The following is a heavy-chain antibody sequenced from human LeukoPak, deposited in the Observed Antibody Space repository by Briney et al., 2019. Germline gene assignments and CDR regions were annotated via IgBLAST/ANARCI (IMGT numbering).Heavy chain of an antibody. J-gene: IGHJ4*02. D-gene: IGHD6-13*01. CDR3: AKGDSSSWDYFDY. Sequence: GGSLRLSCAASGFTFRSYGMHWVRQAPGKGLEWVAVMSYDGSNKYYADSVKGRFTISRDNSKNTLYLQMNSLRAEDTAVYYCAKGDSSSWDYFDYWGQGTLVTVSS. CDR1: GFTFRSYG. V-gene: IGHV3-30*18. CDR2: MSYDGSNK.